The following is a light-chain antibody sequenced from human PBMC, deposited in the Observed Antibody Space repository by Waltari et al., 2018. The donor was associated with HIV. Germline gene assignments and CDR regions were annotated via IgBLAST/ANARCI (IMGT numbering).Light chain of an antibody. V-gene: IGLV1-47*01. Sequence: QSVLTQPPAASGTPGQRVTISCSGSRSNLGSNYVYSYQHLPGTAPKLLIYRNNYRPSGVPDRISGSKSGTAAYLAISGLRSEDEADYYCGAWDDSLSALFFGGGTKLTVL. CDR2: RNN. J-gene: IGLJ2*01. CDR1: RSNLGSNY. CDR3: GAWDDSLSALF.